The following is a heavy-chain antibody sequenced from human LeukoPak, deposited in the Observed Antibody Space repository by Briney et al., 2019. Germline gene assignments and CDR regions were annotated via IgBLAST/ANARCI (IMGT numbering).Heavy chain of an antibody. Sequence: SQTLSLTCAISGDSVSTNSAAWNWIRQSPSRGLEWLGRTYYRSKLHTDYAVSVKSRITFKPDTSKNQFSLQLRSVTPEDTAVYYCARGVWDIVVVSASRAYYYYMDVWGKGTTVTVS. V-gene: IGHV6-1*01. D-gene: IGHD2-2*01. CDR3: ARGVWDIVVVSASRAYYYYMDV. J-gene: IGHJ6*03. CDR1: GDSVSTNSAA. CDR2: TYYRSKLHT.